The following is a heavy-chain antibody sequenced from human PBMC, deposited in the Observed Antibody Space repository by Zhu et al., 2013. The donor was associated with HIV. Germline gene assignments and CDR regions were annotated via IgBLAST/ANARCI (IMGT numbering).Heavy chain of an antibody. J-gene: IGHJ3*02. V-gene: IGHV1-69*06. CDR1: GGTFSSYA. CDR3: ASRTTVTTRGAFDI. Sequence: QVQLVQSGAEVKKPGSSVKVSCKASGGTFSSYAISWVRQAPGQGLEWMGGIIPIFGTATYAQKFQGRVTITADKSTSTAYMELSSLRSEDTAVYYCASRTTVTTRGAFDIWGQGTMVTVSS. D-gene: IGHD4-17*01. CDR2: IIPIFGTA.